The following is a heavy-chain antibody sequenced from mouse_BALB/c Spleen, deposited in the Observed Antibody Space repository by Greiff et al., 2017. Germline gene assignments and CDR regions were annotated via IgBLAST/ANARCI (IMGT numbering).Heavy chain of an antibody. Sequence: EVKLVESGPELVKPGASVKVSCKASGYAFTSYNMYWVKQSHGKSLEWIGYIDPYNGGTSYNQKFKGKATLTVDKSSSTAYMHLNSLTSEDSAVYYCARGESYYGSSYDYAMDYWGQGTSVTVSS. V-gene: IGHV1S135*01. CDR3: ARGESYYGSSYDYAMDY. CDR1: GYAFTSYN. J-gene: IGHJ4*01. D-gene: IGHD1-1*01. CDR2: IDPYNGGT.